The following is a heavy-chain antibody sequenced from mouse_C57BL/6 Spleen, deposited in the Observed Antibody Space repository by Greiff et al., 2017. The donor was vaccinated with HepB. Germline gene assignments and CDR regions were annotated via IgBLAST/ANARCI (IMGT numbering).Heavy chain of an antibody. V-gene: IGHV1-63*01. D-gene: IGHD1-1*01. CDR2: IYPGGGYT. J-gene: IGHJ1*03. Sequence: VQLQESGAELVSPGTSVKMSCKASGYTFTNYWIGWAKQRPGHGLEWIGDIYPGGGYTNYNEKFKGKATLTADKSSSTAYMQFSSLTSEDSAIYYCARRDYYYGSSSYWYFDVWGTGTTVTVSS. CDR1: GYTFTNYW. CDR3: ARRDYYYGSSSYWYFDV.